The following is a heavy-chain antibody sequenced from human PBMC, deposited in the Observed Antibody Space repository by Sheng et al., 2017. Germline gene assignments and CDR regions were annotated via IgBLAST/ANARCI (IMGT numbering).Heavy chain of an antibody. CDR1: GGTFSSYA. V-gene: IGHV1-69*05. CDR2: IIPIFGTA. Sequence: QVQLVQSGAEVKKPGSSVKVSCKASGGTFSSYAISWVRQAPGQGLEWMGGIIPIFGTANYAQKFQGRVTITTDESTSTAYMELSSLRSEDTAVYYCARARKPETGGPYYYYYMDVWGKGTTVTVSS. CDR3: ARARKPETGGPYYYYYMDV. J-gene: IGHJ6*03.